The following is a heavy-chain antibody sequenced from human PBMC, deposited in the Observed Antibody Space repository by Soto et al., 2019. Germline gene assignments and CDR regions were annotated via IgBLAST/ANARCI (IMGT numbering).Heavy chain of an antibody. V-gene: IGHV3-23*01. J-gene: IGHJ4*02. Sequence: EVQVLDSGGVLVQPGGSLRLSCAASGFTFNNYAMNWVRQAPGKGLEWVATISATGRSTYYADSVKGRFTISRDNSKNTLYLQMNGLRLEDTAVYYCAKGRLAGNFDYWGQGTQVTFSS. CDR2: ISATGRST. CDR3: AKGRLAGNFDY. CDR1: GFTFNNYA.